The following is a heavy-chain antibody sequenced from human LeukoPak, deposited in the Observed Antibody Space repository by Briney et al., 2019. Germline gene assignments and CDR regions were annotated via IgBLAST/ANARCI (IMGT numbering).Heavy chain of an antibody. D-gene: IGHD7-27*01. Sequence: SGPTLVHPTPPLTLTFTFSGFSLSTRAVAVGWIRQPPGKALEWLALIYWDDDSRYTPYLRSRLTITKDTSKNQVVLTMTNVNPVDTATYYCAHRPGDGSLAFDPWGQGTLVTVSS. CDR1: GFSLSTRAVA. J-gene: IGHJ5*02. V-gene: IGHV2-5*02. CDR3: AHRPGDGSLAFDP. CDR2: IYWDDDS.